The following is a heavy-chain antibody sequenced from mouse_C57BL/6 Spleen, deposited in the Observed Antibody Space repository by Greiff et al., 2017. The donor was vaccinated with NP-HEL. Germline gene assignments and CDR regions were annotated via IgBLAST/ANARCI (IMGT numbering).Heavy chain of an antibody. CDR1: GFTFSSYA. J-gene: IGHJ4*01. V-gene: IGHV5-4*01. CDR2: ISDGGSYT. Sequence: EVKLVESGGGLVKPGGSLKLSCAASGFTFSSYAMSWVRQTPEKRLEWVATISDGGSYTYYPDNVKGRVTISRDNAKNNLYLQMSHLKSEDTAMYYCARDWGYDGYPWGQGTSVTVAS. D-gene: IGHD2-3*01. CDR3: ARDWGYDGYP.